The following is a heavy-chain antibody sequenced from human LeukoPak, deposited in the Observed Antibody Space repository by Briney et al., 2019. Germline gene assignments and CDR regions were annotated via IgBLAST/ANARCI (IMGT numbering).Heavy chain of an antibody. CDR3: ARTVFSGSYHFDY. D-gene: IGHD1-26*01. V-gene: IGHV3-66*01. CDR1: GFTVSSNY. Sequence: GGSLRLSCAASGFTVSSNYMSWVRQAPGKGLEWVSIIYSGGSTYYADSVKGRFTISRDDSKNMLYLQMNSLRAEDTAVYYCARTVFSGSYHFDYWGQGTLVTVSS. J-gene: IGHJ4*02. CDR2: IYSGGST.